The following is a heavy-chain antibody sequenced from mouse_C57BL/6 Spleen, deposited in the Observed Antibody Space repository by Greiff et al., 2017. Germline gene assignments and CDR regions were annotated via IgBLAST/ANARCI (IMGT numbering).Heavy chain of an antibody. CDR2: INPYNGGT. CDR3: AREITTVVAHFDY. J-gene: IGHJ2*01. CDR1: GYTFTDYY. Sequence: EVKLQESGPVLVKPGASVKMSCKASGYTFTDYYMNWVKQSHGKSLEWIGVINPYNGGTSYNQKFKGKATLTVDKSSSTAYMELNSLTSEDSAVYYCAREITTVVAHFDYWGQGTTLTVSS. V-gene: IGHV1-19*01. D-gene: IGHD1-1*01.